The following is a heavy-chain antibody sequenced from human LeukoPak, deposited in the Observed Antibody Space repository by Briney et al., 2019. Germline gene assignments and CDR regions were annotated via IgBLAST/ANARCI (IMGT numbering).Heavy chain of an antibody. CDR1: GYSINSGYY. V-gene: IGHV4-34*01. J-gene: IGHJ4*02. CDR2: INHSGST. Sequence: SETLSLTCTVSGYSINSGYYWSWIRQPPGKGLEWIGEINHSGSTNYNPSLKSRVTISVDTSKNQFSLKLSSVTAADTAVYYCARGRYTKGGDYWGQGTLVTVSS. D-gene: IGHD3-9*01. CDR3: ARGRYTKGGDY.